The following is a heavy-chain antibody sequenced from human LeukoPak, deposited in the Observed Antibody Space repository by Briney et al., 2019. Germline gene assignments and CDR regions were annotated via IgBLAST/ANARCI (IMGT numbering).Heavy chain of an antibody. CDR1: GFTFSDYY. D-gene: IGHD6-13*01. V-gene: IGHV3-11*01. J-gene: IGHJ4*02. CDR3: ARDVGSSWLYYFDY. Sequence: GGSLRLSCAASGFTFSDYYMSWIRQAPGKGLEWVSYISSSGSTIYYADSVKGRFTISRDNAKNSLYLQMNSPRAEDTAVYYCARDVGSSWLYYFDYWGQGTLVTVSS. CDR2: ISSSGSTI.